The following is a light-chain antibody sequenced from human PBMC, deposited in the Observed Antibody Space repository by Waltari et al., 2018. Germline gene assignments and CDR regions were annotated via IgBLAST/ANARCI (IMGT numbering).Light chain of an antibody. V-gene: IGLV2-14*03. Sequence: QSALPQPASVSGSPGQSITISCTGTSRDVGAYTYIPWSQQPPGKVPKVMIFDVSNRPSGVSNRFSGSKSGNTASLTISGLQAEDEADYYCTSYTSRNTLVFGSGTKVTVL. J-gene: IGLJ1*01. CDR1: SRDVGAYTY. CDR3: TSYTSRNTLV. CDR2: DVS.